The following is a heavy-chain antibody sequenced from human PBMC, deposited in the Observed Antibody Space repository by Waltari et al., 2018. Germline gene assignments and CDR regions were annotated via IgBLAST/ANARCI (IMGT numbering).Heavy chain of an antibody. V-gene: IGHV3-23*03. Sequence: EVQLLESGGGLVQPGGSLRLSCAASGFTFSSYAMSWVRQAPGKGLEWVSVIYSGGSTYYADSGKGRFTISRDKSKNTLYLQMNSLRAEDTAVYYCAKGEWLLVSWGQGTLVTVSS. D-gene: IGHD3-3*01. CDR3: AKGEWLLVS. CDR2: IYSGGST. CDR1: GFTFSSYA. J-gene: IGHJ4*02.